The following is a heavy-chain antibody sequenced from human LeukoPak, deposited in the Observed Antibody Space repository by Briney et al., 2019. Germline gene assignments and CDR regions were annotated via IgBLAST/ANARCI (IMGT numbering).Heavy chain of an antibody. Sequence: PGGSLRLSCAASGFTFSNAWMSWVRQAPGKGLEWVGRIKSKTDGGTTDHAAPVKGRFTISRDDSKNTLYLQMNSLKTEDTAVYYCTTDLVVDGDSDYWGQGTLVTVSS. CDR3: TTDLVVDGDSDY. V-gene: IGHV3-15*01. D-gene: IGHD2-15*01. CDR1: GFTFSNAW. CDR2: IKSKTDGGTT. J-gene: IGHJ4*02.